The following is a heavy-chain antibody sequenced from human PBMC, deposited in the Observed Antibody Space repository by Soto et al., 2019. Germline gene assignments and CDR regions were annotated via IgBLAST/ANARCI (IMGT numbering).Heavy chain of an antibody. CDR1: GFTFSSYG. V-gene: IGHV3-33*01. CDR3: ARDGHQLDIAEYFQH. Sequence: GGSLRLSCAASGFTFSSYGMHWVRQAPGKGLEWVAVIWYDGSNKYYADSVKGRFTISRDNSKNRLYLQMNSLRAEDTAVYYCARDGHQLDIAEYFQHWGQGTLVTVSS. J-gene: IGHJ1*01. CDR2: IWYDGSNK. D-gene: IGHD1-1*01.